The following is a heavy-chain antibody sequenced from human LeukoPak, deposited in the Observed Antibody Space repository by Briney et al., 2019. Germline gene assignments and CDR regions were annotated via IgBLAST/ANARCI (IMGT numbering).Heavy chain of an antibody. V-gene: IGHV4-59*08. Sequence: PSETLSLTCTVSGGSISTYDWSWIRQPPGKGLEWIAYINYRGSTNYNPSLKSRVTISVDTSKNQFSLKLSSVTAADTAVYYCARLYYGSSGYDVDNAFDIWGQGTMVTVSS. D-gene: IGHD3-22*01. CDR1: GGSISTYD. J-gene: IGHJ3*02. CDR2: INYRGST. CDR3: ARLYYGSSGYDVDNAFDI.